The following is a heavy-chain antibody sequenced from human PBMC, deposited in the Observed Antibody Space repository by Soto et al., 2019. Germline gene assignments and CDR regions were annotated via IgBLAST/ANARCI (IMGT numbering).Heavy chain of an antibody. Sequence: ASVKVSCKASGYTFTNYGISWVRQAPGQGLEWMGWISAYNGNTNYAQKLQGRVTMTTDTSTSTAYMELRSLRSDDTAVYYCARDIYITMIVVVPHDAFDIWGQGTMVTVSS. J-gene: IGHJ3*02. CDR1: GYTFTNYG. CDR2: ISAYNGNT. D-gene: IGHD3-22*01. V-gene: IGHV1-18*01. CDR3: ARDIYITMIVVVPHDAFDI.